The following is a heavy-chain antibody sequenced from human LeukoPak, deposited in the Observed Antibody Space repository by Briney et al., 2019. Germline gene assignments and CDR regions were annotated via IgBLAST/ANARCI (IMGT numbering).Heavy chain of an antibody. CDR1: GSTSSSYT. V-gene: IGHV3-23*01. D-gene: IGHD1-26*01. CDR3: ARDDAVGATLVAY. J-gene: IGHJ4*02. Sequence: GGSLRLSCVASGSTSSSYTMDWVPQAQGKGLGWVSAIIGNGDNTYYTYSVEGRFTTSRDNSKNTLFMQVNSLRAEDTAVYYCARDDAVGATLVAYWGQGTLVTVSS. CDR2: IIGNGDNT.